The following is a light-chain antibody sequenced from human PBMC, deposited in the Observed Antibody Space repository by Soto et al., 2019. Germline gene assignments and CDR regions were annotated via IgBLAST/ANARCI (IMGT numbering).Light chain of an antibody. CDR3: QQLINYPLT. V-gene: IGKV1-9*01. CDR2: AAS. J-gene: IGKJ4*01. Sequence: IQLTQSPSFLSASVGDRLTITCRASQGIASSLVWYQQKPGKAPKLLINAASTLQGGVPSRFSGSGSGTEFTLTISSLHPADFATYYCQQLINYPLTFGGGTEVEIK. CDR1: QGIASS.